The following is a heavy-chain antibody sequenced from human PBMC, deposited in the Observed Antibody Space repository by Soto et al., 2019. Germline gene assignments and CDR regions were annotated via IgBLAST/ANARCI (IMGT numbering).Heavy chain of an antibody. CDR3: ARDYRISRRHYLRFVY. Sequence: GSLRLSCAASGFTFSDYYMSWIRQAPGKGLEWVSYISSSSSYTNYADSVNGRFTISRDNAKNSLYLQMNSLRAEDTAVYYCARDYRISRRHYLRFVYPRQTTLVTGFS. CDR2: ISSSSSYT. CDR1: GFTFSDYY. D-gene: IGHD3-22*01. V-gene: IGHV3-11*06. J-gene: IGHJ4*02.